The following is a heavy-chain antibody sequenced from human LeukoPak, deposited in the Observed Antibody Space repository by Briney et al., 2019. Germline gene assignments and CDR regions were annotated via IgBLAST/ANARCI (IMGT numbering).Heavy chain of an antibody. J-gene: IGHJ4*02. CDR3: AKDWGGSGAFDY. Sequence: GGSLRLSCAASGFTFSSYAMHWVRQAPGKGLEWVAVISYDGSNKYYADSVKGRFTISRDNSKNTLYLQMNSLRAEDTAVYYCAKDWGGSGAFDYWGQGTLVTVSS. V-gene: IGHV3-30-3*01. CDR1: GFTFSSYA. D-gene: IGHD3-10*01. CDR2: ISYDGSNK.